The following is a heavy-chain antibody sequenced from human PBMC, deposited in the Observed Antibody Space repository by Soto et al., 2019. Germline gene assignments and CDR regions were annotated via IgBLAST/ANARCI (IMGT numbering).Heavy chain of an antibody. J-gene: IGHJ4*02. CDR2: IRVAHNSP. CDR1: GYTFTSHT. V-gene: IGHV1-3*01. CDR3: AREPEDGVPGDF. Sequence: VHLVQSGAEVKEPGASVKVSCKASGYTFTSHTLHWARQAPGQGLEWLCWIRVAHNSPSYAQRFQGRVTFSTDTTATTSYMELSDLTREETSTYYCAREPEDGVPGDFWGQGTLADVTS. D-gene: IGHD2-8*01.